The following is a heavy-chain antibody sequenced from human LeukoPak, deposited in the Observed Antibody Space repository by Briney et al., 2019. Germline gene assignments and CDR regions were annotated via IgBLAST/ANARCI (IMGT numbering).Heavy chain of an antibody. CDR2: INGRGDGS. CDR3: ARDKVSSGRWYIWDY. J-gene: IGHJ4*02. V-gene: IGHV3-23*01. D-gene: IGHD6-13*01. CDR1: GSTFSIFA. Sequence: GGSLRLSCEASGSTFSIFAMSWVRQTPGKGLGWVSSINGRGDGSYYADSVRGRFTISRDNSKNTLYLQMNSLRAEDTAVYYCARDKVSSGRWYIWDYWGQGTLVTVT.